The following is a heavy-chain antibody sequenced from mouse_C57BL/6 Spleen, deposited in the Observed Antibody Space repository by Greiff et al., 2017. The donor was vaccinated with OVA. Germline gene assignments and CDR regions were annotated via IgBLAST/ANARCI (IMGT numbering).Heavy chain of an antibody. D-gene: IGHD1-1*01. CDR1: GFTFSSYA. V-gene: IGHV5-4*01. Sequence: EVQVVESGGGLVKPGGSLKLSCAASGFTFSSYAMSWVRQTPEKRLEWVATISDGGSYTYYPDNVKGRFTISRDNDKNNLYLQMSHLKSEDTAMDYCAREAYYGSSYFDYGGQGTTLTVSS. CDR2: ISDGGSYT. J-gene: IGHJ2*01. CDR3: AREAYYGSSYFDY.